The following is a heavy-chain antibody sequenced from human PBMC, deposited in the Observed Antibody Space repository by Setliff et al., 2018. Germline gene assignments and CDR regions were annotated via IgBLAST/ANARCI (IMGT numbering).Heavy chain of an antibody. Sequence: SETLSLTCTVSGGSIRNYYWSWIRQPPGKGLEWIGYIYYSGNTNYNPSLKSRVTISVDTSKNQFSLKLSSVTAADTAVYFCARGYYNFLSGYYTPYYFDYWGQGTLVTVSS. V-gene: IGHV4-59*01. D-gene: IGHD3-3*01. J-gene: IGHJ4*02. CDR2: IYYSGNT. CDR3: ARGYYNFLSGYYTPYYFDY. CDR1: GGSIRNYY.